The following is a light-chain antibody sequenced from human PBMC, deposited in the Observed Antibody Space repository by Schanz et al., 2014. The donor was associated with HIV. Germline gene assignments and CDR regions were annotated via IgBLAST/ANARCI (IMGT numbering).Light chain of an antibody. CDR3: QQRDNWPLT. CDR1: QSVSSSY. CDR2: DAS. J-gene: IGKJ4*01. Sequence: EIVLTQSPGTLSLSPGERATLSCRASQSVSSSYLAWYQQKPGQAPRLLIYDASNRATGIPARFSGSGSGTDFTLTISRLEPEDSALYYCQQRDNWPLTFGGGTKVEI. V-gene: IGKV3D-20*02.